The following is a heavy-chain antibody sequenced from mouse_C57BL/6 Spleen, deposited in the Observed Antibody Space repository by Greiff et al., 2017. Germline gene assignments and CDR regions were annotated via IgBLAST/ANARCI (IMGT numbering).Heavy chain of an antibody. D-gene: IGHD4-1*01. CDR3: ARASNWGFYYFDY. V-gene: IGHV5-4*03. CDR2: ISDGGSYT. J-gene: IGHJ2*01. CDR1: GFTFSSYA. Sequence: EVNLVESGGGLVKPGGSLKLSCAASGFTFSSYAMSWVRQTPEKRLEWVATISDGGSYTYYPDNVKGRFTISRDNAKNNLYLQMSHLKSEDTAMYYCARASNWGFYYFDYWGQGTTLTVSS.